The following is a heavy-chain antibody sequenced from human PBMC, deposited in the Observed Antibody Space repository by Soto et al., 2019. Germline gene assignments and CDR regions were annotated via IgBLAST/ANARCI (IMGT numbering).Heavy chain of an antibody. CDR3: ASGNNWNYVGYFDY. Sequence: GGSLRLSCAASGFTFSSYAMHWVRQAPGKGLERVAVISYDGSNKYYADSVKGRFTISRDNSKNTLYLQMNSLRAEDTAVYYCASGNNWNYVGYFDYWGQGTLVTVSS. D-gene: IGHD1-7*01. V-gene: IGHV3-30-3*01. CDR2: ISYDGSNK. CDR1: GFTFSSYA. J-gene: IGHJ4*02.